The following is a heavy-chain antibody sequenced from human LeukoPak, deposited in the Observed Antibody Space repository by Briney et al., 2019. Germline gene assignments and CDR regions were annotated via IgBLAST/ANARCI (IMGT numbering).Heavy chain of an antibody. V-gene: IGHV3-73*01. CDR3: TTYIRGHY. J-gene: IGHJ4*02. D-gene: IGHD1-26*01. CDR2: ITTRTTNYAT. CDR1: GFVFSDSH. Sequence: GSLRLSCSASGFVFSDSHIHWVRQASGKGLEWVGRITTRTTNYATQYGSSVKGRFTISRDDPQKTAYLQMNTLTIEDTAVYFCTTYIRGHYWGQGTLVTVSA.